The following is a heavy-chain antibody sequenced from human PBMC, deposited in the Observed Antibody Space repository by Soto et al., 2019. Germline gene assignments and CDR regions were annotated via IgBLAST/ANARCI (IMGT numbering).Heavy chain of an antibody. V-gene: IGHV4-59*01. J-gene: IGHJ5*02. CDR3: ARLLGGYDDYGGWFAP. D-gene: IGHD4-17*01. CDR2: VSHRGRT. Sequence: QVHLVESGPGLVKPSETLSLTCTISGGSISPYSWTWIRQSPGKGLEWIGYVSHRGRTFYTPSLKSRLTMSLDTSRSQFSLRLKSVSAADTAVYYCARLLGGYDDYGGWFAPWGQGTLVTVSS. CDR1: GGSISPYS.